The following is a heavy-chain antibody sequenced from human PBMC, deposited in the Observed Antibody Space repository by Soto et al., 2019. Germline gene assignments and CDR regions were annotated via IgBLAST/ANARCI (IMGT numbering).Heavy chain of an antibody. CDR2: IHSDGSST. CDR1: GFTFSYYW. CDR3: ARGDRGAFDL. J-gene: IGHJ3*01. V-gene: IGHV3-74*01. D-gene: IGHD1-26*01. Sequence: EVQLVESGGGLVQPGESLRLSCAASGFTFSYYWMHWVRQAPGKGLVWVSRIHSDGSSTTYADSVKGRFTISRDNARNTLYLQMNSLRAEDTAVYYCARGDRGAFDLWGPGTVVTVSS.